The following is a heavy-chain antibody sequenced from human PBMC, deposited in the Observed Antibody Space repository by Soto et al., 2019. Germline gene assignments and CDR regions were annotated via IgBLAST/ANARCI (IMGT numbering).Heavy chain of an antibody. Sequence: GASVKVSCKASGFTFTSSAVQWVRQARGQRLEWIGWIVVGSGNTNYAQKFQERVTITRDMSTSTAYMELSSLRSEDTAVYYCAAGSYDFWSGSYGMAVWGQGTTVTVSS. D-gene: IGHD3-3*01. J-gene: IGHJ6*02. V-gene: IGHV1-58*01. CDR1: GFTFTSSA. CDR2: IVVGSGNT. CDR3: AAGSYDFWSGSYGMAV.